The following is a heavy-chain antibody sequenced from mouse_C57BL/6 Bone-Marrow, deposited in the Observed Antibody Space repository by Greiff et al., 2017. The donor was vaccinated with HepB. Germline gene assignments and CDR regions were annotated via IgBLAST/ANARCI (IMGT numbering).Heavy chain of an antibody. D-gene: IGHD1-1*01. V-gene: IGHV14-4*01. CDR3: NTLLFSSPYYFDY. CDR2: IDPENGDT. CDR1: GFNIKDDY. J-gene: IGHJ2*01. Sequence: VQLQQSGAELVRPGASVKLSCTASGFNIKDDYMHWVKQRPEQGLEWIGWIDPENGDTEYASKFQGKAPITADTSSNTAYLQLSGLTSEDTAVYYCNTLLFSSPYYFDYWGQGTTLTVSS.